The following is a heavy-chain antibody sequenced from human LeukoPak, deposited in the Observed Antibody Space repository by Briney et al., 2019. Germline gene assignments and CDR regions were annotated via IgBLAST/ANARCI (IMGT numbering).Heavy chain of an antibody. CDR3: ARGSSEYDAFDI. CDR1: GGSISSYY. D-gene: IGHD1-26*01. Sequence: SETLSLTCTVSGGSISSYYWSWIRQPPGKGLEWIGYIYYSGSTNYNPSLKSRVTLSVDKSKNQFSLKLSSVTAADTAVYYCARGSSEYDAFDIWGQGPMVTVSS. J-gene: IGHJ3*02. V-gene: IGHV4-59*01. CDR2: IYYSGST.